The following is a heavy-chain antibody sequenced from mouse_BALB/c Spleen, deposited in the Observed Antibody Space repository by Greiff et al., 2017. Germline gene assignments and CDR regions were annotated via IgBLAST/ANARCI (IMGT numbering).Heavy chain of an antibody. CDR2: ISSGGST. V-gene: IGHV5-6-5*01. D-gene: IGHD1-2*01. CDR1: GFTFSSYA. CDR3: ARSPGYYGYAD. Sequence: EVQLMESGGGLVKPGGSLKLSCAASGFTFSSYAMSWVRQTPEKRLEWVASISSGGSTYYPDSVKGRFTISRDNARNILYLQMSSLRSEDTAMYYCARSPGYYGYADWGQGTLVTVSA. J-gene: IGHJ3*01.